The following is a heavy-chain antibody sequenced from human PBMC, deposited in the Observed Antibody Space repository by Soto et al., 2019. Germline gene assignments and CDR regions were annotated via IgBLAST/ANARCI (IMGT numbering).Heavy chain of an antibody. CDR3: ARTSYDSSGTAADP. V-gene: IGHV4-30-4*01. Sequence: SETLSLTCTVAGGSISSGDYYWSWIRQPPGKGLEWIGYIYYSGSTYYNPSLKSRVTISVDTSKNQFSLKLSSVTAADTAVYYCARTSYDSSGTAADPWGQGTLVTVSS. CDR1: GGSISSGDYY. CDR2: IYYSGST. D-gene: IGHD3-22*01. J-gene: IGHJ5*02.